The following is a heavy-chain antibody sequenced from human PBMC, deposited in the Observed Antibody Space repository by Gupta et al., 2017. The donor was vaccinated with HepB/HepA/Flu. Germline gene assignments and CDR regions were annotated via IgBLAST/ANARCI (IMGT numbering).Heavy chain of an antibody. D-gene: IGHD1-1*01. Sequence: QVQLQPSGPGLVQPSQTLSLTCAISGDSVSSDLTGWNWIRQSPSRGLEWLGRTYYKSKWINDYAVSVKSRITVTPNTAKNQFSLQLNSVTPEDTAVYYCARGYMRTGFDSWGQGTLVTVSS. CDR2: TYYKSKWIN. J-gene: IGHJ5*01. V-gene: IGHV6-1*01. CDR1: GDSVSSDLTG. CDR3: ARGYMRTGFDS.